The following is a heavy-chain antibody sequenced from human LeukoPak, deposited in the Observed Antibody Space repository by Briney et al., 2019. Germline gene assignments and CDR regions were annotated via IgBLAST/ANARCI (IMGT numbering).Heavy chain of an antibody. Sequence: GGSLRLSCAASGFTFSSEWMHWVRQAPGKGLVWVSRINSDGSSTSYADSVKGRFTISRDNAKNTLHLQMNSLRAEDTAVYYCTKIAHSYADDFDYWGQGTLVTVSS. J-gene: IGHJ4*02. V-gene: IGHV3-74*01. CDR2: INSDGSST. D-gene: IGHD5-18*01. CDR1: GFTFSSEW. CDR3: TKIAHSYADDFDY.